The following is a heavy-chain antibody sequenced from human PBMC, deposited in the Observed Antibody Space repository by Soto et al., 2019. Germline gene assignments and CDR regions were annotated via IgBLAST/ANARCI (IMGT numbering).Heavy chain of an antibody. V-gene: IGHV4-4*02. Sequence: QVQLQESGPGLVKPSGTLSLACAVFGASISDDNWWSWVRQPPGKGLEWIGEIYRSGTTNYNSSLESQVTISMDKSRNQISLKLSSVAAADSAIYYCARHVGVPGTRGFDYWGQGTLVTVSS. CDR3: ARHVGVPGTRGFDY. CDR2: IYRSGTT. D-gene: IGHD6-19*01. CDR1: GASISDDNW. J-gene: IGHJ4*02.